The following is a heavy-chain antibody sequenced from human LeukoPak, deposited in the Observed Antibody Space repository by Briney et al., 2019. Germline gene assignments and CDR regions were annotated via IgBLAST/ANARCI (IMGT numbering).Heavy chain of an antibody. Sequence: GGSLRLSCAASGFTFSSYGMSWVRQAPGKGLEWVSSIRGSGGSTYYADSVKGRFTISRDNSKNTVYLQMNSLRAEDTAVYYCAKRSAESSGYFDYWGQGTLVTVSS. CDR1: GFTFSSYG. CDR3: AKRSAESSGYFDY. CDR2: IRGSGGST. J-gene: IGHJ4*02. V-gene: IGHV3-23*01. D-gene: IGHD6-19*01.